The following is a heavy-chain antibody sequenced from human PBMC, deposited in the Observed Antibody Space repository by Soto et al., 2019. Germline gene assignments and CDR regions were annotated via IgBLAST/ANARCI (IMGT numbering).Heavy chain of an antibody. J-gene: IGHJ6*02. V-gene: IGHV1-2*02. CDR3: ARVYSGGDCYPAYSYYYGMDV. Sequence: ASVKVSCKASGYTFTGYYMHWVRQAPGQGLEWMGWINPNSGGTNYAQKFQGRVTMTRDTSISTAYMELSRLRSDDTAVYYCARVYSGGDCYPAYSYYYGMDVWGQGTTVTVSS. CDR1: GYTFTGYY. CDR2: INPNSGGT. D-gene: IGHD2-21*02.